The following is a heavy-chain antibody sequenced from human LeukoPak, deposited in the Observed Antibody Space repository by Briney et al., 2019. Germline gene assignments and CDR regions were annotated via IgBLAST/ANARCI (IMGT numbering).Heavy chain of an antibody. V-gene: IGHV3-23*01. CDR2: ISDSGGRT. J-gene: IGHJ4*02. CDR3: AKRGVVIRAILVGFHKEAYYFDS. Sequence: GGSLRLSCAVSGITLSNYGMSWVRQAPGKGLEWVAGISDSGGRTNYADSVKGRFTISRDNPKNTLYLQMNSLRADDTAVYFCAKRGVVIRAILVGFHKEAYYFDSWGQGALVTVSS. D-gene: IGHD3-10*01. CDR1: GITLSNYG.